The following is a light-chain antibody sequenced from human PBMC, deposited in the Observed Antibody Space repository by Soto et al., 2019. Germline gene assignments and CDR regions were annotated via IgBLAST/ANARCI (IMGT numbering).Light chain of an antibody. CDR3: AAWDDSLSGGV. Sequence: QSVLTQPPSASGTPGQRVTISCSGSSSNSGSNYVYWYQQLPGTAPKLLIYSNNQRPSGVPDRFSGSKSGTSASLAISGLRSEDEADYYCAAWDDSLSGGVFGGGTQLTVL. V-gene: IGLV1-47*02. CDR2: SNN. CDR1: SSNSGSNY. J-gene: IGLJ3*02.